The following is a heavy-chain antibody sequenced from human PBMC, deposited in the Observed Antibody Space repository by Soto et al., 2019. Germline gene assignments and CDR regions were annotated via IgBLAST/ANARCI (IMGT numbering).Heavy chain of an antibody. CDR3: AKLKGGLGRFYGMDA. V-gene: IGHV3-23*04. CDR1: GFSFRNYA. Sequence: DEQLVESGGGSLQPGGSLRLSCVASGFSFRNYAMTWVRQSPGKGLEWVSLISSGGGTTNYAVSVEGRFSISRDNSHSMLYLQMNGLRGEDTALYYCAKLKGGLGRFYGMDAWGQGTMVIVSS. D-gene: IGHD3-3*01. CDR2: ISSGGGTT. J-gene: IGHJ6*02.